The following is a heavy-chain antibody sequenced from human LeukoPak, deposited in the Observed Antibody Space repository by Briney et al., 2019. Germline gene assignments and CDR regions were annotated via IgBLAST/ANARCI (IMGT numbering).Heavy chain of an antibody. D-gene: IGHD4-17*01. CDR2: IDGTSTFT. CDR3: ARDFVYGDSLEYFQD. J-gene: IGHJ1*01. Sequence: GRSLRLSCAASGFSCSDFYMSWIRQAQGKGLEWVSYIDGTSTFTNYADSVKDRFTISRDNAKNSLYLQINSLRAEDTAVYYCARDFVYGDSLEYFQDWGQGTLVTVSS. CDR1: GFSCSDFY. V-gene: IGHV3-11*05.